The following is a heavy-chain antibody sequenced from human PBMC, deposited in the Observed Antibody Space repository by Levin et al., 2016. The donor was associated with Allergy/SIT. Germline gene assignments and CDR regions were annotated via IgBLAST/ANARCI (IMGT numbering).Heavy chain of an antibody. V-gene: IGHV3-11*01. Sequence: GESLKISCAASGFTFSDYYMSWIRQAPGKGLEWVSYISSSGSTIYYADSVKGRFTISRDNAKNSLYLQMNSLRAEDTAVYYCARGRAHCSSTSCYESYFDYWGQGTLVTVSS. CDR3: ARGRAHCSSTSCYESYFDY. CDR1: GFTFSDYY. D-gene: IGHD2-2*01. J-gene: IGHJ4*02. CDR2: ISSSGSTI.